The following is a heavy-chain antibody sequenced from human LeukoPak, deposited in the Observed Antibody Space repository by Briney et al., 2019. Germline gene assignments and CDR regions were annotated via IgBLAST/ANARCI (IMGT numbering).Heavy chain of an antibody. CDR3: ARRAQLVPSYNWFDP. V-gene: IGHV1-8*01. CDR2: MNPNSGNT. Sequence: ASVKVSCKASGYTSTSYDINWVRQATGQGLEWMGWMNPNSGNTGYAQKFQGRVTMTRNTSISTAYMELSSLRSEDTAVYYRARRAQLVPSYNWFDPWGQGTLSPSPQ. J-gene: IGHJ5*02. CDR1: GYTSTSYD. D-gene: IGHD6-6*01.